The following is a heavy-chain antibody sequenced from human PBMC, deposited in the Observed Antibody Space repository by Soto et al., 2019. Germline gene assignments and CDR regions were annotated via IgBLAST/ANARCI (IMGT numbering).Heavy chain of an antibody. Sequence: GGSLRLSCAASGFTFSSYWMSWVRQAPGKGLEWVSTIRRSGGRKYYVDSVKGRFTISRDNSKNTLYLQMNSLRAEDTAVYYCANDQYSSGWYPFDYWGQGTLVTVSS. CDR2: IRRSGGRK. CDR1: GFTFSSYW. D-gene: IGHD6-19*01. J-gene: IGHJ4*02. V-gene: IGHV3-23*01. CDR3: ANDQYSSGWYPFDY.